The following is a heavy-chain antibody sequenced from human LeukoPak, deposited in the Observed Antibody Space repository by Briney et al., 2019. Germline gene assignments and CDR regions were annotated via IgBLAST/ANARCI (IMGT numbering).Heavy chain of an antibody. Sequence: ASVKVSCMASGYTFTSYYMHWVRQAPGQGLEWMGIINPSGGSTSYAQKFQGRVTMTRDTSTSTVYMELSSLRSEDTAVYYCARDRPNPSGLRFLEWSKPDFDYWGQGTLVTVSS. CDR2: INPSGGST. J-gene: IGHJ4*02. CDR3: ARDRPNPSGLRFLEWSKPDFDY. D-gene: IGHD3-3*01. V-gene: IGHV1-46*01. CDR1: GYTFTSYY.